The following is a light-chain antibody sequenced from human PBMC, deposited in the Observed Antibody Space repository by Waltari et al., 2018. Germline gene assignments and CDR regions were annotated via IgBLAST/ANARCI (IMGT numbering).Light chain of an antibody. CDR1: QSVSSL. CDR2: DAS. CDR3: QQRSTWPRT. J-gene: IGKJ1*01. V-gene: IGKV3-11*01. Sequence: IVLIQSPDSLSLSPGERATLTCRASQSVSSLLAWYQQRPGQAPRLLIYDASKRAAGIPARFSGSGSGTEFTLTISTLEAEDFAVYFCQQRSTWPRTFGQGTNVE.